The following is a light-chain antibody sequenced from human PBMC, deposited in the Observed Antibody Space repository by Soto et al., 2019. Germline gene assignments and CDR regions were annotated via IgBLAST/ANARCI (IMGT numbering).Light chain of an antibody. V-gene: IGLV2-23*01. CDR1: SSDVGSYNL. CDR3: CSYAGSSTSVV. J-gene: IGLJ2*01. Sequence: QSALTQPASVSGSPGQSITISCTGTSSDVGSYNLVSWYQQHPGKAPKLMIYEGSKRPSGVSNRFSGSKSGNTASLTISGLQAEDEADYYCCSYAGSSTSVVFGGGPSSPS. CDR2: EGS.